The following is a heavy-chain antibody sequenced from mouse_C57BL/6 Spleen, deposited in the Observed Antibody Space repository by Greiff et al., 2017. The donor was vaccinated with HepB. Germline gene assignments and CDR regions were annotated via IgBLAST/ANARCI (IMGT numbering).Heavy chain of an antibody. J-gene: IGHJ2*01. CDR3: TRGGLYYSNPFDY. Sequence: EVKLQESGEGLVKPGGSLKLSCAASGFTFSSYAMSWVRQTPEKRLEWVAYISSGGDYIYYADTVKGRFTISRDNARNTLYLQMSSLKSEDTAMYYCTRGGLYYSNPFDYWGQGTTLTVSS. V-gene: IGHV5-9-1*02. CDR2: ISSGGDYI. CDR1: GFTFSSYA. D-gene: IGHD2-5*01.